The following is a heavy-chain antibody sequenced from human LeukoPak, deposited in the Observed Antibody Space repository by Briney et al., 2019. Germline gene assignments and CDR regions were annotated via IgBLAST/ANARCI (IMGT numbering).Heavy chain of an antibody. CDR1: GFTFTCCW. V-gene: IGHV3-7*01. J-gene: IGHJ4*02. Sequence: PGGSLRLSCAASGFTFTCCWMSWVRQTPGKGLEWVASIKQDGGEKFYADSVKGRFTISRDNAKNSLYLQLNSLRAEDTAVYYCARVPGVTRYFDSRGQGILVTVSS. D-gene: IGHD4-23*01. CDR2: IKQDGGEK. CDR3: ARVPGVTRYFDS.